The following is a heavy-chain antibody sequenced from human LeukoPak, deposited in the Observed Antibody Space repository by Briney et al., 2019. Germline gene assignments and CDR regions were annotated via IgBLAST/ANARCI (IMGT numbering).Heavy chain of an antibody. D-gene: IGHD3-3*01. CDR3: AREAEYDFWSGCNQPPFDP. CDR2: ISYDGSNK. V-gene: IGHV3-30-3*01. J-gene: IGHJ5*02. CDR1: GFTFSSYA. Sequence: GGSLRLSCAASGFTFSSYAVHWVRQAPGKGLEWVAVISYDGSNKYYADSVKGRFTISRDNSKNTLYLQMNSLRAEDTAVYYCAREAEYDFWSGCNQPPFDPWGQGTLVTVSS.